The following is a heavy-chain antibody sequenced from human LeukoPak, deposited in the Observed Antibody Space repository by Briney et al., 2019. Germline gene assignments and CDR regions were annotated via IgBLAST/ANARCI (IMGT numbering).Heavy chain of an antibody. J-gene: IGHJ6*02. CDR1: GFTFTRFN. CDR3: ARPFYYDSNGGEGMDV. D-gene: IGHD3-22*01. Sequence: GGSLRLSCAASGFTFTRFNMNWVRQAPGKGLELVSSITTSGTYIYYADSVKGRFTISRDNAKNSLYLQMNSLRGEDTAGYYCARPFYYDSNGGEGMDVWGQGTTVTVSS. CDR2: ITTSGTYI. V-gene: IGHV3-21*06.